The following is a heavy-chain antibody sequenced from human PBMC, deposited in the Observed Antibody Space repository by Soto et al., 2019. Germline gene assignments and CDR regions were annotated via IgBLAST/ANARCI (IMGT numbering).Heavy chain of an antibody. D-gene: IGHD6-13*01. CDR2: ISSSSSYI. V-gene: IGHV3-21*01. CDR1: GFTFSSYS. Sequence: EVQLVESGGGLVKPGGSLRLSCAASGFTFSSYSMNWVRQAPGKGLEWVSSISSSSSYIYYADSVKGRFTISRDNAKNSLYLQMNSLRAEDTAVYYCVRETAAAGTKNYYGMDVWGQGTTVTVSS. CDR3: VRETAAAGTKNYYGMDV. J-gene: IGHJ6*02.